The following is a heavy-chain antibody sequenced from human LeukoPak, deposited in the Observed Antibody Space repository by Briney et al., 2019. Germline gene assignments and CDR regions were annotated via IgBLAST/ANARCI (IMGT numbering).Heavy chain of an antibody. V-gene: IGHV3-23*01. J-gene: IGHJ3*02. CDR2: ISGSGGST. CDR1: GFSFSSYA. CDR3: AKEYAIFGVVMNAFDI. Sequence: GRTLRLSCAVSGFSFSSYAMSWVRQPPGKGLGWVSVISGSGGSTSYANSEKGRLTISRDNSKNTLYLQMNSLRSEDTAVYYCAKEYAIFGVVMNAFDIWGQGTMVTVSS. D-gene: IGHD3-3*01.